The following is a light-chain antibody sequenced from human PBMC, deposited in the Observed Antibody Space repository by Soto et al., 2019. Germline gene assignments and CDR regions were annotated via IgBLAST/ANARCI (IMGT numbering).Light chain of an antibody. CDR1: QSIRTW. CDR3: QQYNSYSAT. V-gene: IGKV1-5*01. Sequence: DLQMTQSPSTLSASVGDRVTITCRASQSIRTWLAWYQQKPGKAPKLLIYDASSLESGVPSRFSGSGSGTEFTLTISSLQPDDFATYYCQQYNSYSATFGQGTKVDIK. CDR2: DAS. J-gene: IGKJ1*01.